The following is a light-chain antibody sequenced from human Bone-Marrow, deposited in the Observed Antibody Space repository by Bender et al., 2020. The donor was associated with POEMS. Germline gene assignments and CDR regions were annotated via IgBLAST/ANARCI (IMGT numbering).Light chain of an antibody. CDR1: DVGNYNL. V-gene: IGLV2-8*01. CDR3: CSYAGSNNVV. J-gene: IGLJ2*01. Sequence: QSALTQPASVSGSPGQSITISCTGSDVGNYNLVSWYQQHPGKAPRLIIYGYNNRPSGVPDRFSASKSGNTASLTVSGLQAEDEADYYCCSYAGSNNVVCGGGTKLTVL. CDR2: GYN.